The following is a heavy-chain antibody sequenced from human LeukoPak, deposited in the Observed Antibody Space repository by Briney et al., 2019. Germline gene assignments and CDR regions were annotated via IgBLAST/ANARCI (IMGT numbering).Heavy chain of an antibody. J-gene: IGHJ4*02. Sequence: PGGSLRLSCAASGFTFTSYWMHWVRQTPGKGLVWVSRINGDGSSTRYADSVKGRFTISRDNAKNTLYLQMNSLRAEDTAVYFCARDHPVRGVMIPFDYWGQGTRVTVS. CDR1: GFTFTSYW. V-gene: IGHV3-74*01. D-gene: IGHD3-10*01. CDR2: INGDGSST. CDR3: ARDHPVRGVMIPFDY.